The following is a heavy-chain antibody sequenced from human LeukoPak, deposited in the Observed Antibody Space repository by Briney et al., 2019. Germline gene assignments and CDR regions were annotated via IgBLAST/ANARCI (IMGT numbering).Heavy chain of an antibody. CDR1: GYTFTSYG. CDR3: ARAVAARMYNWFDP. J-gene: IGHJ5*02. CDR2: ISAYNGNT. V-gene: IGHV1-18*01. D-gene: IGHD6-6*01. Sequence: ASVKVSCKASGYTFTSYGISWVRQAPGQGLEWMGWISAYNGNTNYAQKLQGRVTMTTDTFTSTAYMELRSLRSDDTAVYYCARAVAARMYNWFDPWGQGTLVTVSS.